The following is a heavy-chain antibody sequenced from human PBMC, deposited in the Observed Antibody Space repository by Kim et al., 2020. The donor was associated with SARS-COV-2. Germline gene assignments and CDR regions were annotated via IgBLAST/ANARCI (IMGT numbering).Heavy chain of an antibody. CDR2: ISSNGGST. CDR1: GFTFSSYA. CDR3: VKSEGHYSNPFDY. Sequence: GGSLRLSCSASGFTFSSYAMHWVRQAPGKGLEYVSAISSNGGSTYYADSVKGRFTISRDNSKNTLYLQMSSLRAEDTAVYYCVKSEGHYSNPFDYWGQGTLVTVSS. D-gene: IGHD4-4*01. V-gene: IGHV3-64D*09. J-gene: IGHJ4*02.